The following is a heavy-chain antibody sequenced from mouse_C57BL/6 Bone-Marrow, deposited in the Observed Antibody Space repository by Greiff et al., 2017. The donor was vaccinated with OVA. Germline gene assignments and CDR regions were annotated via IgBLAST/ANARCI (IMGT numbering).Heavy chain of an antibody. CDR2: IWSGGST. J-gene: IGHJ3*01. CDR3: AKNLERGGGFAY. CDR1: GFSLTSYG. V-gene: IGHV2-2*01. Sequence: VKLVESGPGLVQPSQSLSITCTVSGFSLTSYGVHWVRQSPGKGLEWLGVIWSGGSTDYNAAFISRLSISKDNSKSQVFFKMNSLQADDTAIYYCAKNLERGGGFAYWGQGTLVTVSA.